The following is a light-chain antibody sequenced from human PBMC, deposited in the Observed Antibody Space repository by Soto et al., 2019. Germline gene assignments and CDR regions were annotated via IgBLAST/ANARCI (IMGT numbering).Light chain of an antibody. V-gene: IGKV3-20*01. CDR1: QSVSATY. CDR2: GAS. Sequence: EVVLTQSPGTLSLSPGERATLSCRASQSVSATYLAWYQQKLGQAPRLLIYGASSRGTGIPDRFSGSGSWTDFTLTIITLKAECFCLYDCPQYVNPPSTFGKGTKEAIK. CDR3: PQYVNPPST. J-gene: IGKJ1*01.